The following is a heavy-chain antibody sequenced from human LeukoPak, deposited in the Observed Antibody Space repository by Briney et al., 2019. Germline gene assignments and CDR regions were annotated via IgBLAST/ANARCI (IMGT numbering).Heavy chain of an antibody. D-gene: IGHD6-13*01. Sequence: GGSLRLSCAASGFAFSTSWMSWVRQAPGKGLEGVANIKQDGSEKNYVDSVKGRFTISRDNAENSLYLQMNSLRAEDTAVYYCASYSSTWGWFDPWGQGTLVTVSS. V-gene: IGHV3-7*01. CDR1: GFAFSTSW. CDR2: IKQDGSEK. CDR3: ASYSSTWGWFDP. J-gene: IGHJ5*02.